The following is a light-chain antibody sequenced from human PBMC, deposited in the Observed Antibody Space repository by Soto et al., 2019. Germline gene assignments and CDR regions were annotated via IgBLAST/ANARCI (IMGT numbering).Light chain of an antibody. CDR3: QQYTNWPPIT. V-gene: IGKV3-15*01. Sequence: EILMTQSPATLSVSRGERATVPCRASPSMSSNLAWYRPKPGHAPSLLIYCASTSATGIPARFSGSGSGTEFTLTISRLQSQDFAVYYGQQYTNWPPITFGPGTRLEI. CDR2: CAS. J-gene: IGKJ5*01. CDR1: PSMSSN.